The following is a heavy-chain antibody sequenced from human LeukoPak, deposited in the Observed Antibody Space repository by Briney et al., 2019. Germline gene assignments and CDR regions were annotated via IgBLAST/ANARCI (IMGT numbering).Heavy chain of an antibody. J-gene: IGHJ6*04. CDR3: ARDRRRQQLVRAYYYYGMDV. CDR1: GYTFTSYG. D-gene: IGHD6-13*01. V-gene: IGHV1-18*04. Sequence: GASVKVSCKASGYTFTSYGISWVRQAPGLGLEWMGWISAYNGNTNYAQKLQGRVTMTTDTSTSTAYIELRSLRSDDTAVYYCARDRRRQQLVRAYYYYGMDVWGKGTTVTVSS. CDR2: ISAYNGNT.